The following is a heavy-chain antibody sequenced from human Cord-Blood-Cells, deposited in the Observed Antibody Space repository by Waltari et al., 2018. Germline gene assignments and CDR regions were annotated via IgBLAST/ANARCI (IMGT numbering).Heavy chain of an antibody. Sequence: QVQLVQSGAEVKKPGASVKVSCKASGYTFTSYARHWVRQAPGQRLEWMGWINAGNGNKKYSQKCQGRVTITRDTSASTAYMELSSLRSEDTAVYYCARPYSSSWYFDYWGQGTLVTVSS. J-gene: IGHJ4*02. D-gene: IGHD6-13*01. V-gene: IGHV1-3*01. CDR2: INAGNGNK. CDR1: GYTFTSYA. CDR3: ARPYSSSWYFDY.